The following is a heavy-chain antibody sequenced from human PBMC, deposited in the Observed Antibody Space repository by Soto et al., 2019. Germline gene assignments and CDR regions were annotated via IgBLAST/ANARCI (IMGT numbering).Heavy chain of an antibody. CDR3: ARDRDEPDDPNSSGCAWFDP. CDR2: INAGNGNT. V-gene: IGHV1-3*01. CDR1: GYTFTSYA. Sequence: GASVKVSCKASGYTFTSYAMHWVRQAPGQRLEWMGWINAGNGNTKYSQKFQGRVTITRDTSASTAYMELSSLRSEDTAVYYCARDRDEPDDPNSSGCAWFDPWGQGTLVTVSS. D-gene: IGHD6-19*01. J-gene: IGHJ5*02.